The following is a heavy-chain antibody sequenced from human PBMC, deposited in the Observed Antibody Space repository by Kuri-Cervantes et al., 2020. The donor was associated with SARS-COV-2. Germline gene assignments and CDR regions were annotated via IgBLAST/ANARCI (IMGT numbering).Heavy chain of an antibody. Sequence: GESLKISCAASGFTFSSYSMNWVRQAPGKGLEWVAVISYDGSKRYYADSVKGRFTISRDNAKNSLYLQMSSLRAEDTAVYYCARDLVGGDYFIPYYFDYWGQGTLVTVSS. D-gene: IGHD4-17*01. CDR3: ARDLVGGDYFIPYYFDY. CDR2: ISYDGSKR. V-gene: IGHV3-30*03. CDR1: GFTFSSYS. J-gene: IGHJ4*02.